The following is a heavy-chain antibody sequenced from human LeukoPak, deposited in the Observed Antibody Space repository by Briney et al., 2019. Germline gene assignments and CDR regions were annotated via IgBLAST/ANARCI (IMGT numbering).Heavy chain of an antibody. V-gene: IGHV4-59*01. CDR2: IYYSGST. Sequence: SETLSLTCTVSGGSISSYYWSWIRQPPGKGLEWIGYIYYSGSTNYNPSLKSRVTISVDTSKSQFSLKLSSVTAADTAVYYCARAAFTYGGNSPFDYWGQGTLVTVSS. CDR3: ARAAFTYGGNSPFDY. J-gene: IGHJ4*02. D-gene: IGHD4-23*01. CDR1: GGSISSYY.